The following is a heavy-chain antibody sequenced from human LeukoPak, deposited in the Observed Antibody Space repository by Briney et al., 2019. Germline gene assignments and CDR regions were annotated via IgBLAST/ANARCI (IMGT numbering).Heavy chain of an antibody. Sequence: GGSLRLSCVSYGFTFSNYAMTWVRQAPGKGLEWVSSISFGGGYTFYADSVKGHFTISRDNSRSTLYLQMNNLRAEDTALYYCAKRIDTRGSTHYHDYWGQGTLVTVSS. V-gene: IGHV3-23*01. CDR1: GFTFSNYA. CDR3: AKRIDTRGSTHYHDY. D-gene: IGHD3-22*01. CDR2: ISFGGGYT. J-gene: IGHJ4*02.